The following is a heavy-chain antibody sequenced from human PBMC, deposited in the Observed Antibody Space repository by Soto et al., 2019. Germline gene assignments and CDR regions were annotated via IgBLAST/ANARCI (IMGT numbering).Heavy chain of an antibody. D-gene: IGHD3-16*01. J-gene: IGHJ4*02. Sequence: ASVKVSCKDSGYTFSTYDINWVRQAPGQALEWVGWINTYNGNTNYAQKLQGRITVTTDTSTRTAYMELRSLRSDDTAVYYCAFWAVQVHGFGGPFDYWGQGTPVTVS. CDR1: GYTFSTYD. CDR3: AFWAVQVHGFGGPFDY. V-gene: IGHV1-18*04. CDR2: INTYNGNT.